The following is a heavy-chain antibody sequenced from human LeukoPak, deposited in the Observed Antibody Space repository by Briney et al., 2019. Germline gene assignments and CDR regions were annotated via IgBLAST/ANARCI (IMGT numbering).Heavy chain of an antibody. CDR1: GFTFSTYA. V-gene: IGHV3-23*01. CDR2: FSGTGGST. Sequence: GGSLRLSCAASGFTFSTYAMSWVRQAPGKGLERVSTFSGTGGSTFYADSVKGRFTISRDDSKNTLYLQMNSLRAEDTAVYYCAKLFWSGYPDYWGQGTLVTVSS. D-gene: IGHD3-3*01. CDR3: AKLFWSGYPDY. J-gene: IGHJ4*02.